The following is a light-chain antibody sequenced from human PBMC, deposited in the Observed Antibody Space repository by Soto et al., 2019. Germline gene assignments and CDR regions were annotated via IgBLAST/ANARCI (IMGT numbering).Light chain of an antibody. CDR1: QSISSY. J-gene: IGKJ2*01. Sequence: DIQMTQSPSSLSASVGDRVTITCRASQSISSYLNWYQQKPWKAPKLLIYAASSLQSGVPSRFSGSGSWTDFTLTISSLQPEDFATYYCQQSYSTPPWTFGQGTKLEIK. CDR2: AAS. V-gene: IGKV1-39*01. CDR3: QQSYSTPPWT.